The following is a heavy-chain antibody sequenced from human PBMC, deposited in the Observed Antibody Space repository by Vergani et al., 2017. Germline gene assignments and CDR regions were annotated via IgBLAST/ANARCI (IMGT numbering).Heavy chain of an antibody. CDR3: AREGLTSSLGYYYSYMDV. Sequence: QVQLVESGGGVVQPGRSLRLSCAASGFTFSSYAMHWVRQAPGKGLEWVAVISYDGSNKYYADSVEGRFTISRDNSKNTLYLQMNSLRAEDTAVYYCAREGLTSSLGYYYSYMDVWGKGTTVTVSS. V-gene: IGHV3-30-3*01. J-gene: IGHJ6*03. CDR2: ISYDGSNK. CDR1: GFTFSSYA. D-gene: IGHD3-9*01.